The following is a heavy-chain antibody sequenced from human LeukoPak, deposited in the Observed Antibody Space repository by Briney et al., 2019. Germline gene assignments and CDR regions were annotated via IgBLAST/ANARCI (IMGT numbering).Heavy chain of an antibody. CDR2: ISTSGATT. CDR1: GFTFSNYA. D-gene: IGHD3-10*01. V-gene: IGHV3-64*01. Sequence: PGGSLRLSCAASGFTFSNYAMHWVSQAPGKGLEYLSTISTSGATTNYASSVKGRFTVSRDNSKNTLYLQMGSLSAEDMAVYYCARERSPGNWEFTHWGQGTLVTVSS. J-gene: IGHJ4*02. CDR3: ARERSPGNWEFTH.